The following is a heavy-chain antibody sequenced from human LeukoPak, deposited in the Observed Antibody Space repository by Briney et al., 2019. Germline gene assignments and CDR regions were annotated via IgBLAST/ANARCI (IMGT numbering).Heavy chain of an antibody. V-gene: IGHV3-30*03. CDR1: GFTFSSYG. CDR2: ISYDGSNK. CDR3: ARPSSDYGSGTYYNIPIDSWLDA. D-gene: IGHD3-10*01. Sequence: GRSLRLSCAASGFTFSSYGMHWVRQAPGKGLEWVAVISYDGSNKYYADSVKGRFTISRDNSKNTLYLQMNSLRAEDTAVYYCARPSSDYGSGTYYNIPIDSWLDAWGQGTLVTVSS. J-gene: IGHJ5*02.